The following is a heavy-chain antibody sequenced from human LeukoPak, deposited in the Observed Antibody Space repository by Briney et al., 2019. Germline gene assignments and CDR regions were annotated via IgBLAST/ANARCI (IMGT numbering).Heavy chain of an antibody. CDR2: INPSGGST. CDR3: ARDFTMVRGALRDY. CDR1: GDTFTSYY. Sequence: GASVKVSCKASGDTFTSYYMHWVRQAPGQGLEWMGIINPSGGSTIYAQKFQGRVTMTRDTSISTAYMELSRLRSDDTAVYYCARDFTMVRGALRDYWGQGTLVTVSS. J-gene: IGHJ4*02. V-gene: IGHV1-46*01. D-gene: IGHD3-10*01.